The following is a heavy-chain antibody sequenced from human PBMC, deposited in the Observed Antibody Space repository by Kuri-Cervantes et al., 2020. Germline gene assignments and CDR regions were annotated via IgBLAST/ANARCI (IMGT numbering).Heavy chain of an antibody. V-gene: IGHV1-18*01. J-gene: IGHJ4*02. D-gene: IGHD3-3*01. Sequence: ASVKVSCKASGYTFTSYGISWVRQAPGQGLEWMGWISAYNGNTNYAQKLQGRVTMTTDTSTSTAYMELSRLRSDDTAVYYCARAQGRLYDFWSGSLFDYWGQGTLVTVSS. CDR3: ARAQGRLYDFWSGSLFDY. CDR1: GYTFTSYG. CDR2: ISAYNGNT.